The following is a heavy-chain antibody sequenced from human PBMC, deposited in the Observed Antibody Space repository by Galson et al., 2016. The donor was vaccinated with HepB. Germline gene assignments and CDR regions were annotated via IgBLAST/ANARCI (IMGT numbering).Heavy chain of an antibody. CDR1: GFSFSNSG. V-gene: IGHV4-39*02. J-gene: IGHJ4*02. CDR2: LYYTGIT. Sequence: LRLSCAASGFSFSNSGMSWVRQAPGRGLEWIGMLYYTGITFYTPSLESRVTISVDTSKNHFSLRLNSVTAADTAVYYCARGGYGDYRRFFDYWGQGTLVTVSS. D-gene: IGHD4-17*01. CDR3: ARGGYGDYRRFFDY.